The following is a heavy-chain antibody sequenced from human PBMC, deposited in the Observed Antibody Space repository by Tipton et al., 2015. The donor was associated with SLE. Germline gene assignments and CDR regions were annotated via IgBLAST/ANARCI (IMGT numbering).Heavy chain of an antibody. V-gene: IGHV4-59*08. CDR1: GGSIGPYY. D-gene: IGHD3-10*01. Sequence: TLSLTCTVSGGSIGPYYWHWIRQSPGKALEWIGYIYFDGNSNGRGNYNPPLKSRVTISVDTSKNQFSLKLSSVTAADTAVYYCARHTRGDIYYYYYMDVWGKGTTVTVSS. CDR2: IYFDGNS. J-gene: IGHJ6*03. CDR3: ARHTRGDIYYYYYMDV.